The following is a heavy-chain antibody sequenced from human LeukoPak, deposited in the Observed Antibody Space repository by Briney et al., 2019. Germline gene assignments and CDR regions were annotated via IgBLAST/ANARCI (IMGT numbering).Heavy chain of an antibody. CDR2: ISYDGSNK. V-gene: IGHV3-30*05. D-gene: IGHD1-14*01. CDR1: GFTPSSYG. Sequence: PGGSLRLSCVTSGFTPSSYGMHWVRQVPGKGLEWVAVISYDGSNKYYADSVKGRFTISRDNSKNTLYLQMNSLRAEGTAVYYCARDISPWETRNPDAFDIWGQGTMVTVSS. CDR3: ARDISPWETRNPDAFDI. J-gene: IGHJ3*02.